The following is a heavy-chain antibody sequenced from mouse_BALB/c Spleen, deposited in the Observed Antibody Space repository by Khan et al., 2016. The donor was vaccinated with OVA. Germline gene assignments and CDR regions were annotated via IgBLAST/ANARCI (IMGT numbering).Heavy chain of an antibody. J-gene: IGHJ4*01. CDR3: ARDAGRY. V-gene: IGHV1-18*01. D-gene: IGHD3-3*01. CDR2: INPKNGGT. CDR1: GYTFPEYT. Sequence: EVKLQESGPELVKPGASVKISCKTSGYTFPEYTVHWVKQSLGKSLDWIGVINPKNGGTAYNQKFKGKATLTVDKSSSTAYMEFRSLTSEDSAVYYWARDAGRYWGQGTSVTVAS.